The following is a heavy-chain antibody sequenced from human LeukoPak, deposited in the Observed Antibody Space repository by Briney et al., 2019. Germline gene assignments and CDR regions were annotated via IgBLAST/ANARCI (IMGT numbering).Heavy chain of an antibody. CDR2: ISGSGGST. Sequence: GSLRLSCAASGFTFSSYGMSWVRQAPGKGLEWVSAISGSGGSTYYADSVKGRFTISRDNAKNSLYLQMNSLRAEDTAVYYCARSGADPDYWGQGTLVTVSS. J-gene: IGHJ4*02. D-gene: IGHD2-15*01. V-gene: IGHV3-23*01. CDR1: GFTFSSYG. CDR3: ARSGADPDY.